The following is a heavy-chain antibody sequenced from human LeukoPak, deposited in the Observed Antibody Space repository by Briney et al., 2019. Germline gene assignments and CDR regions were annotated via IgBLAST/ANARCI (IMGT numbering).Heavy chain of an antibody. J-gene: IGHJ3*02. CDR1: GFTFSNYY. CDR3: AKRVATPYDALDI. Sequence: KPGGSLRLSCAASGFTFSNYYMSWVRQAPGKGLEWVSYISSSGSTIYYADSVKGRFPISRDDAKNSLYLQMNSLKGEDTAVNYGAKRVATPYDALDIWREGTRVTLSS. D-gene: IGHD2-21*02. CDR2: ISSSGSTI. V-gene: IGHV3-11*01.